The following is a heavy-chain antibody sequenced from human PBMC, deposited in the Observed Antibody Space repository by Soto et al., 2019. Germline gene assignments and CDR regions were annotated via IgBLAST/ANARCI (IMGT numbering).Heavy chain of an antibody. Sequence: GESLKTSCKGSGYSFTSYWISWVRQMPGTGLEWMGRIDSSDSYTNYSPSFQGHVTISADQSISTAYLQWSSLKASDTAMSYCARRSIAARPAYYFGVDVWGQGTTVTVSS. CDR3: ARRSIAARPAYYFGVDV. CDR2: IDSSDSYT. J-gene: IGHJ6*02. D-gene: IGHD6-6*01. CDR1: GYSFTSYW. V-gene: IGHV5-10-1*01.